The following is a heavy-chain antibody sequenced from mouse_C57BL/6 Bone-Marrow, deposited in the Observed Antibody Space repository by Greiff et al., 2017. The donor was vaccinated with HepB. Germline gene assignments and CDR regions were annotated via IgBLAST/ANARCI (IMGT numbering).Heavy chain of an antibody. V-gene: IGHV1-12*01. CDR3: ARGWVLYAMDY. D-gene: IGHD2-3*01. CDR2: IYTGNGDT. J-gene: IGHJ4*01. Sequence: LQESGAELVRPGASVKMSCKASGYTFTSYNMHWVKQTPRQGLGWMGTIYTGNGDTSYNQKFKGKATLTVDKSSSKVYLQLSSLTSEDAAVYFCARGWVLYAMDYCGQGTSVTVSS. CDR1: GYTFTSYN.